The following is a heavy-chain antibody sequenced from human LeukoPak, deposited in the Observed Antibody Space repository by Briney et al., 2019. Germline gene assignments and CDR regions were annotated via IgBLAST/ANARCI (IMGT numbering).Heavy chain of an antibody. CDR3: ASSGAGNWFDP. CDR1: GGSFSGYY. CDR2: INHSGST. V-gene: IGHV4-34*01. J-gene: IGHJ5*02. Sequence: SETLSLTCAFYGGSFSGYYWSWIRQPPGKGLEWIGEINHSGSTNYNPSLKSRVTISVDTSKNQFSLKLSSVTAADTAVYYCASSGAGNWFDPWGQGTLVTVSS. D-gene: IGHD3-10*01.